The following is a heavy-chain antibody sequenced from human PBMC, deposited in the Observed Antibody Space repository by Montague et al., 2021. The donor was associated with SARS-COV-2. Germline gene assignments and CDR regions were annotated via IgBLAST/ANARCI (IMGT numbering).Heavy chain of an antibody. V-gene: IGHV3-66*01. Sequence: SLRLSCAASGFTVSRNYMGWVRQAPGKGLEWVSVIFGGGSTNYADSVKGRFTISRDISQNTLYLQMNSLRAEDMAVYYCARAGDIVVVPAVDWFDPWGQGTLVTVSS. J-gene: IGHJ5*02. CDR3: ARAGDIVVVPAVDWFDP. D-gene: IGHD2-2*01. CDR1: GFTVSRNY. CDR2: IFGGGST.